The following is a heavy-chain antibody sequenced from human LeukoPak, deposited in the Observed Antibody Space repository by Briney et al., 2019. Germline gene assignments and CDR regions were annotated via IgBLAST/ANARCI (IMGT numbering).Heavy chain of an antibody. V-gene: IGHV3-23*01. Sequence: PGGSLRLSCAASGFTFSSYAMSWVRQAPGKGPEWVSAISGSGGSTYCADSVRGRFTISRDNSKDTLYLQVSSLRAEDTAVYYCAKGVYSTSWWSVDYWGQGTLVTVSS. CDR2: ISGSGGST. CDR3: AKGVYSTSWWSVDY. D-gene: IGHD2-2*01. J-gene: IGHJ4*02. CDR1: GFTFSSYA.